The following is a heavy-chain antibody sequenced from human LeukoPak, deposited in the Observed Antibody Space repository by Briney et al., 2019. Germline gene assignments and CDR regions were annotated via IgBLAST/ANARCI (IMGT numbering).Heavy chain of an antibody. D-gene: IGHD6-19*01. V-gene: IGHV4-39*07. CDR3: ARVEGYSSGWYPSLYYFDY. CDR1: GGSISSSSYY. J-gene: IGHJ4*02. Sequence: SETLSLTCTVSGGSISSSSYYWGWIRQPPGKGLEWIGSIYYSGSTYYNPSLKSRVNISVGTSKIQFSLKLSSVTAADTAVYYCARVEGYSSGWYPSLYYFDYWGQGTLVTVSS. CDR2: IYYSGST.